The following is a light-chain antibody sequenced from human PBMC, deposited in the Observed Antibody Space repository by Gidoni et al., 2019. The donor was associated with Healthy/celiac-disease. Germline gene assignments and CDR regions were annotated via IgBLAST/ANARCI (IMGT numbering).Light chain of an antibody. V-gene: IGLV2-14*01. CDR1: SSDVGGYNY. CDR3: SSYTSSSTRV. J-gene: IGLJ2*01. Sequence: QSALTQPAPESGSPGQSITISCTGTSSDVGGYNYVSWYQQHPGKAPKLMIYEVSNRPSGVSNRFSGSKSGNTASLTISGLQAEDEADYYCSSYTSSSTRVFGGGTKLTVL. CDR2: EVS.